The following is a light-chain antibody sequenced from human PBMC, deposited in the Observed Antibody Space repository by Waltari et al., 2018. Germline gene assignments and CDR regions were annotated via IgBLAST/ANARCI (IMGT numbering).Light chain of an antibody. V-gene: IGLV2-14*01. Sequence: QSALTQPASVSGSPGQSITIPCTGTSSAVGGYKYVSWYQQHPGKAPKLMIYDVSNRPSGVSNRFSGSKSGNTASLTISGLQAEDEADYYCSSYTSSSVVFGGGTKLTVL. CDR3: SSYTSSSVV. J-gene: IGLJ2*01. CDR2: DVS. CDR1: SSAVGGYKY.